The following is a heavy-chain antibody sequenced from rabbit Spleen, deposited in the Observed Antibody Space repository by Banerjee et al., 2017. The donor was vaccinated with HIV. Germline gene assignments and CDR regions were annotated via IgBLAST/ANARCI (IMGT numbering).Heavy chain of an antibody. Sequence: QQQLVESGGGLVKPGASLTLTCKASGIDFSNAGIGWVRQAPGKGLEWIAYIYPDYRSTHYASWVNGRFTISLDNAQNTAFLQMTSLTAADTATYFCARAIYVGFAGYGYAPHYFNLWGQGTLVTVS. CDR2: IYPDYRST. V-gene: IGHV1S47*01. CDR3: ARAIYVGFAGYGYAPHYFNL. CDR1: GIDFSNAG. D-gene: IGHD6-1*01. J-gene: IGHJ4*01.